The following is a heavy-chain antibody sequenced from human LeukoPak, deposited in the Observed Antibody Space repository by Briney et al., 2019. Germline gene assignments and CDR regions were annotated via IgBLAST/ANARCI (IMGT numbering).Heavy chain of an antibody. CDR3: AKGLVGYCSGGSCYGGADP. CDR1: GFTFSSYG. CDR2: ISYDGSNK. Sequence: GRSLRLSCPASGFTFSSYGMHWVRQAPGKGLEWVAVISYDGSNKYYADSVKGRFTISRDNSKNTLYLQMNSLRAEDTAVYYCAKGLVGYCSGGSCYGGADPWGQGTLVTVSS. D-gene: IGHD2-15*01. V-gene: IGHV3-30*18. J-gene: IGHJ5*02.